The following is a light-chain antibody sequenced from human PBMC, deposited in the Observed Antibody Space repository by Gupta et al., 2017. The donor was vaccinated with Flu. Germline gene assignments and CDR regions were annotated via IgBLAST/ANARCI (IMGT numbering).Light chain of an antibody. V-gene: IGKV3-15*01. CDR2: GAP. CDR3: QQKKNGHPKYT. Sequence: TLSVSPGERANLTCRARQTVRRHLDWHAKTRGQAPVRLIYGAPTRSMATSARSSGSGAGTEFNLTISSRQTEDFEVYSSQQKKNGHPKYTFGQGTKLEIK. J-gene: IGKJ2*01. CDR1: QTVRRH.